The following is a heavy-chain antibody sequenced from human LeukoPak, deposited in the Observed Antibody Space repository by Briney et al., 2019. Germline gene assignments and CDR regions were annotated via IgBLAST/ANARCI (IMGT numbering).Heavy chain of an antibody. CDR3: ARDRKYYYHMDV. V-gene: IGHV4-59*12. J-gene: IGHJ6*03. CDR1: GGSISSYY. D-gene: IGHD1-14*01. CDR2: IHYSGST. Sequence: SETLSLTCTVSGGSISSYYWSWIRQPPGKGLEWIGYIHYSGSTNYNPSLKSRVTISVDTSKNQFSLKLSSLTAADTAVYYCARDRKYYYHMDVWGKGTTVTVSS.